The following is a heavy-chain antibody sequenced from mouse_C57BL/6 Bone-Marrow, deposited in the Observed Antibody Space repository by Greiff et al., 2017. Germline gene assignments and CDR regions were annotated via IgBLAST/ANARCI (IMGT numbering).Heavy chain of an antibody. V-gene: IGHV10-3*01. CDR2: IRSKRSNYAT. CDR1: GFTFTTYA. J-gene: IGHJ4*01. CDR3: VRDLYDGYYGGAMDY. D-gene: IGHD2-3*01. Sequence: EVMLVESGGGLVQPKGSLKLSCAASGFTFTTYAMHWVRQAPGKGLAWVARIRSKRSNYATSYADSVKNIITISRDDSQSMLYLQMNNLKTEDTAMYYCVRDLYDGYYGGAMDYWGQGTSVTVSS.